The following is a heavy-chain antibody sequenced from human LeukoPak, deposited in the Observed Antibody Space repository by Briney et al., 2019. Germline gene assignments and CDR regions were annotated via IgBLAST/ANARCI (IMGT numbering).Heavy chain of an antibody. Sequence: QTGGSLRLSCAASGFTFSAYWMTWVRQAPGKGLEWVATIKQDGSEKYYVDSVKGRFTISRDNTKNALYLQMNSLRDEDTAVYYCAGDRLVYDSSGYYYYWGQGPLVTVSS. CDR3: AGDRLVYDSSGYYYY. CDR1: GFTFSAYW. J-gene: IGHJ4*02. V-gene: IGHV3-7*04. D-gene: IGHD3-22*01. CDR2: IKQDGSEK.